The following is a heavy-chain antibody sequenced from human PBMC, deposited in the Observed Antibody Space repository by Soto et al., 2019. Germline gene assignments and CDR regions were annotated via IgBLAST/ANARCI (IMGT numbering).Heavy chain of an antibody. D-gene: IGHD5-18*01. J-gene: IGHJ4*02. Sequence: AGGSLRLSCAASGFTFSSYWMSWVRQAPGKGLEWVANIKQDGSEKYYVDSVKGRFTISRDNAKNSLYLQMNSLRAEDTAVYYCARYTKYGYAFFDYWGQGTLVTVSS. V-gene: IGHV3-7*01. CDR2: IKQDGSEK. CDR3: ARYTKYGYAFFDY. CDR1: GFTFSSYW.